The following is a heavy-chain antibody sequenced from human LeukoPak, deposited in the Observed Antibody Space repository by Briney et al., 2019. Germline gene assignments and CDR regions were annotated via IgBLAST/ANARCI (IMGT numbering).Heavy chain of an antibody. CDR3: ARDHNSIQLWFEDAFDI. D-gene: IGHD5-18*01. CDR2: ISYDGSNK. Sequence: SGGSLRLSCAASGFTFSSYAMHWVRQAPGKGLEWVAVISYDGSNKYYADSVKGRFTISRDNSKNTLYLQMNSLRAEDTAVYYCARDHNSIQLWFEDAFDIWGQGTMVTVSS. V-gene: IGHV3-30-3*01. J-gene: IGHJ3*02. CDR1: GFTFSSYA.